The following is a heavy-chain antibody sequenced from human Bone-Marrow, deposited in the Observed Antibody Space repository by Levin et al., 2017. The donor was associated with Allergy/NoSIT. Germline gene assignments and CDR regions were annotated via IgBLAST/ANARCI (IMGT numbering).Heavy chain of an antibody. Sequence: SQTLSLTCAVSGDSISRGGYSWSWIRQPPGKGLEWIAYTHYSGPTSYSPSLKSRATISIDRSGNQLSLKLNSVTAADTAVYYCARGGYAGNPNWYFDLWGRGTLVTVSS. CDR1: GDSISRGGYS. J-gene: IGHJ2*01. CDR2: THYSGPT. V-gene: IGHV4-30-2*01. D-gene: IGHD4-23*01. CDR3: ARGGYAGNPNWYFDL.